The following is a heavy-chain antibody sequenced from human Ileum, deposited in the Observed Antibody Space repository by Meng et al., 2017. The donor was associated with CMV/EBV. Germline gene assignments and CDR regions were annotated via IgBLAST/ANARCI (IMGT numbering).Heavy chain of an antibody. CDR2: INHSGST. V-gene: IGHV4-34*01. Sequence: SETLSLTCAVYGGSFSGYYWSWIRQPPGKGLEWIGEINHSGSTNYNPSLTSRVTISVDTSKNQCSLKLSSVTAADTAVYYCARGGGRYYVDYWGQGTLVTVSS. CDR1: GGSFSGYY. J-gene: IGHJ4*02. CDR3: ARGGGRYYVDY. D-gene: IGHD1-26*01.